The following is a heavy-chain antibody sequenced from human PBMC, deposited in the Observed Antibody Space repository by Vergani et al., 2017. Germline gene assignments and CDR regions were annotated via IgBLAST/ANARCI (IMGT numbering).Heavy chain of an antibody. J-gene: IGHJ4*02. CDR3: ARGASEWELLSAFDY. Sequence: VQLLESGGGLVQPGGSLRLSCAASGYTFTSYGISWVRQAPGQGLEWMGWISAYNGNTNNEQKLQGRVTMTTDTSTSTAYMELRSLRSDDTAVYYCARGASEWELLSAFDYWGQGTLVTVSS. V-gene: IGHV1-18*01. CDR1: GYTFTSYG. CDR2: ISAYNGNT. D-gene: IGHD1-26*01.